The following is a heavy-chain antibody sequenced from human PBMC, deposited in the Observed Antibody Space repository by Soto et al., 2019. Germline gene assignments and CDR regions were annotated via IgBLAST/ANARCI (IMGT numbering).Heavy chain of an antibody. CDR2: IYYSGST. CDR3: ARRSMILGGYYFDY. J-gene: IGHJ4*02. V-gene: IGHV4-59*08. Sequence: QVQLQESGPGLVKPSETLSLTCTVSGGSISSYYWSWIRQPPGKGLEWIGYIYYSGSTNYNPSLKSRVTISVATSKNQFSLKLSSVTAADTAVYYCARRSMILGGYYFDYWGQGTLVTVSS. D-gene: IGHD3-16*01. CDR1: GGSISSYY.